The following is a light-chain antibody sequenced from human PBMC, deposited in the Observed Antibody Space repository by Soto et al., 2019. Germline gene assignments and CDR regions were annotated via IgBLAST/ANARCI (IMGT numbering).Light chain of an antibody. CDR1: RGVLSSADKKNY. Sequence: DFVMTQSPDSLAVSLGETATIKCKSSRGVLSSADKKNYLAWFQHKPGQPPKLLITWASVRQSGVPDRISGSGSGTDFTLSISGLQAEDVAVYYCQQSYGAPLTFGGGTRVEIK. CDR3: QQSYGAPLT. J-gene: IGKJ4*01. V-gene: IGKV4-1*01. CDR2: WAS.